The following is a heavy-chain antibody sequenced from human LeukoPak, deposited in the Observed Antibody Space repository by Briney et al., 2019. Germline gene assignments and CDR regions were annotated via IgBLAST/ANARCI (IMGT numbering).Heavy chain of an antibody. V-gene: IGHV3-33*01. J-gene: IGHJ4*02. CDR2: MWYDGSNK. CDR3: ARGAGYSSAGTAFDY. Sequence: GGSLRLSCAASGFTFSSYGMHWVRQAPGKGLEWVAVMWYDGSNKYYADSVKGRFTISRDNSKNTLYLQMNSLRAEDTAVYYCARGAGYSSAGTAFDYWGQGTLVTVSS. D-gene: IGHD6-25*01. CDR1: GFTFSSYG.